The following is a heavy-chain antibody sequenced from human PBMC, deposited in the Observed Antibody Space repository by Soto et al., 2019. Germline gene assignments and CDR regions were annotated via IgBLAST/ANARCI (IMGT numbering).Heavy chain of an antibody. CDR2: IVVGSGNT. CDR1: GFTFTSSA. CDR3: AALHLGYCTNGVCPNYFDY. Sequence: GASVKVSCKASGFTFTSSAVQWVRQARGQRLEWIGWIVVGSGNTNYAQKFQERVTITRDMSTSTAYMELSSLRSEDTAVYYCAALHLGYCTNGVCPNYFDYWGQGTLVTVSS. V-gene: IGHV1-58*01. J-gene: IGHJ4*02. D-gene: IGHD2-8*01.